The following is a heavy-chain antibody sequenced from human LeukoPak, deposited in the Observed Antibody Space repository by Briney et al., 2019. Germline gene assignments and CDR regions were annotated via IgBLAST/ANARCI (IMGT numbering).Heavy chain of an antibody. Sequence: SVKVSCKASGGTFSSYAMSWVRQAPGQGLEWMGGIVPLFGAANYAQKFQGRVTITTDESTTTAYMELTSLRSEDTAVYHCASHLQRRPYSFDYSGQGTLVTLSS. J-gene: IGHJ4*02. V-gene: IGHV1-69*05. CDR3: ASHLQRRPYSFDY. CDR2: IVPLFGAA. D-gene: IGHD1-1*01. CDR1: GGTFSSYA.